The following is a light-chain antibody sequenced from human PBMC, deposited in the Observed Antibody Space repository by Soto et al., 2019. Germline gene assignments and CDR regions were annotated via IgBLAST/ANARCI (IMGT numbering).Light chain of an antibody. V-gene: IGLV2-23*02. CDR2: EVN. CDR1: SSDVGSYNF. J-gene: IGLJ2*01. CDR3: CSYAGGSTLV. Sequence: QSALTQPASVSGSPGQSITISCTGTSSDVGSYNFVSWFQQYPGKAPKLMICEVNKRPSGISNRFSGSKSGNTASLTISGLQAEDEADYYCCSYAGGSTLVFGGGTQLTVL.